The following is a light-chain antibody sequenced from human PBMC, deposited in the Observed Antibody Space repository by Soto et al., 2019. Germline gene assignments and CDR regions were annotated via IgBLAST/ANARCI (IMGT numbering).Light chain of an antibody. V-gene: IGKV1-39*01. CDR1: QSIGSH. Sequence: DIQMTQSPSSLSPSVGDRVTITCRASQSIGSHLNWYQQKPGKAPNLLIYAASSLHSGVPSRFSGSGSGTDFTLTISRLQPEDFGTFYCHQSYSSWTFGQGTKVEIK. CDR2: AAS. J-gene: IGKJ1*01. CDR3: HQSYSSWT.